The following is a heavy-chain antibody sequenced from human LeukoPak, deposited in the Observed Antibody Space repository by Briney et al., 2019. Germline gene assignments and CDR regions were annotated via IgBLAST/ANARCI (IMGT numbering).Heavy chain of an antibody. Sequence: ASVKVSCKASGYTFTGYYMHWVRQAPGQGLEWMGWINPNSGDTNYAQKFQGRVTMTRDTSISTAYMELSRLRSDDTAVYYCARGTMIDPGHEDYWGQGTLVTVSS. D-gene: IGHD3-22*01. J-gene: IGHJ4*02. CDR1: GYTFTGYY. V-gene: IGHV1-2*02. CDR3: ARGTMIDPGHEDY. CDR2: INPNSGDT.